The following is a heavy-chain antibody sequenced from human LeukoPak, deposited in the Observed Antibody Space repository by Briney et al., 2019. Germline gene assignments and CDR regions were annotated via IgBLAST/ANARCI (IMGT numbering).Heavy chain of an antibody. V-gene: IGHV5-51*01. CDR2: IYPGDSDT. D-gene: IGHD6-19*01. CDR3: ARDRGSGWYPNYFDY. J-gene: IGHJ4*02. Sequence: GESLKISCKGSGYSFTSYWIGWVRQMPGKGLEWMGIIYPGDSDTRYSPSFQGQATISADKSISTAYLQWSSLKASDTAMYYCARDRGSGWYPNYFDYWGQGTLVTVSS. CDR1: GYSFTSYW.